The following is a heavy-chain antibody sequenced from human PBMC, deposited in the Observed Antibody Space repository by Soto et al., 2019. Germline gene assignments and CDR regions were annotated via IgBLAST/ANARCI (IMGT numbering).Heavy chain of an antibody. Sequence: TLSLTCTVSGGSISSSSYYWGWIRQPPGKGLEWIGSIYYSGSTYYNPSLKSRVTISVDTSKNQFSLKLSSVTAADTAVYYCARHYQEYYYGMDVWGQGTTVTAP. J-gene: IGHJ6*02. D-gene: IGHD3-16*02. CDR3: ARHYQEYYYGMDV. CDR1: GGSISSSSYY. V-gene: IGHV4-39*01. CDR2: IYYSGST.